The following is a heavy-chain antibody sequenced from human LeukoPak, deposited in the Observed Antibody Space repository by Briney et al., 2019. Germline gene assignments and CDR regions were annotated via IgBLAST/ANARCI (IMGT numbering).Heavy chain of an antibody. CDR3: ARHRTGVDAFDI. CDR1: GGSINSYY. CDR2: IYYSGST. V-gene: IGHV4-59*08. J-gene: IGHJ3*02. Sequence: SETLSLTCTVSGGSINSYYWSWIRQPPGKGLEWIGYIYYSGSTNYNPSLKSRVTISVDTSKNQFSLKLSSVTAADTAVYYCARHRTGVDAFDIWGQGTMVTVSS. D-gene: IGHD7-27*01.